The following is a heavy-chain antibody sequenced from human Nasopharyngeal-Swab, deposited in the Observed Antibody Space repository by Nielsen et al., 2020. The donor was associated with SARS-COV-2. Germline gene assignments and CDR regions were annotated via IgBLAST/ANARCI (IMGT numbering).Heavy chain of an antibody. CDR2: INHSGST. V-gene: IGHV4-34*01. CDR3: ARGSLYDFRSGGGNWFDP. D-gene: IGHD3/OR15-3a*01. Sequence: SETLSLTCAVYGGSFSGYYWSWIRQPPGKGLEWIGEINHSGSTNYNPSLKSRVTISVDTSKNQFSLKLSSVTAADTAVYYCARGSLYDFRSGGGNWFDPWGQGTLVTVSS. CDR1: GGSFSGYY. J-gene: IGHJ5*02.